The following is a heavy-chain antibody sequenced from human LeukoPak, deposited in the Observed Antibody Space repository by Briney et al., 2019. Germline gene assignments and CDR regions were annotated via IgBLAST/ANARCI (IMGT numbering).Heavy chain of an antibody. Sequence: AASVKVSCKASGYTFTSYDINWVRQATGQGLEWMEWMNPNSGNTGYAQKFQGRVTMTRNTSISTAHMELSSLRSEDTAVYYCARGGATVTTYSFDYWGQGTLVTVSS. J-gene: IGHJ4*02. V-gene: IGHV1-8*01. CDR2: MNPNSGNT. CDR1: GYTFTSYD. D-gene: IGHD4-17*01. CDR3: ARGGATVTTYSFDY.